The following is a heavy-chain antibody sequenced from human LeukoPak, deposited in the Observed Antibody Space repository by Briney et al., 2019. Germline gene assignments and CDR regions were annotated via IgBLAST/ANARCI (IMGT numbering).Heavy chain of an antibody. Sequence: PSETLSLTCAVSGGSISSGGYSWSWIRQPPGKGLEWIGYIYYSGSTYYNPSLKSRVTISVDTSKNQFSLKLSSVTAADTAVYYCARAILYCSSTSCQHVIPAYMDVWGKGTTVTVSS. D-gene: IGHD2-2*01. J-gene: IGHJ6*03. V-gene: IGHV4-30-2*03. CDR2: IYYSGST. CDR1: GGSISSGGYS. CDR3: ARAILYCSSTSCQHVIPAYMDV.